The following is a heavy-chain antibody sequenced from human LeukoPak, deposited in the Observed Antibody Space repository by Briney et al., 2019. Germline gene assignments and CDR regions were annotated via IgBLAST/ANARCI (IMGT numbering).Heavy chain of an antibody. CDR2: INHSGST. D-gene: IGHD4-11*01. Sequence: SETLSLTCTFSGGSISSYYWSWIRQPPGKGLEWIGEINHSGSTNYNPSLKSRVTISVDTSKNQFSLKLSSVTAADTAVYYCARLLTTIRKYYYYYYMDVWGKGTTVTISS. J-gene: IGHJ6*03. V-gene: IGHV4-34*01. CDR1: GGSISSYY. CDR3: ARLLTTIRKYYYYYYMDV.